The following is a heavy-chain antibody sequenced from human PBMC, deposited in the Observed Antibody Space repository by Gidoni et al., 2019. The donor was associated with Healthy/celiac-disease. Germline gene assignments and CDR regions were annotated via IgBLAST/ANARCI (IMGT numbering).Heavy chain of an antibody. CDR3: ARVDGSGWSRWFDP. J-gene: IGHJ5*02. CDR2: INPSGGST. Sequence: MGIINPSGGSTSYAQKFQGRVTMTRDTSTSTVYMELSSLRSEDTAVYYCARVDGSGWSRWFDPWGQGTLVTVSS. V-gene: IGHV1-46*01. D-gene: IGHD6-19*01.